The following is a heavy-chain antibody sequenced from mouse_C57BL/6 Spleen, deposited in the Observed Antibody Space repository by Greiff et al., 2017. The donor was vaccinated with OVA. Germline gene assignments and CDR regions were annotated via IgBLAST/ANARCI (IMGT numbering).Heavy chain of an antibody. CDR2: IYPRDGRT. CDR3: ARENLLLRKGYFDV. CDR1: GYTFTSYD. V-gene: IGHV1-85*01. J-gene: IGHJ1*03. D-gene: IGHD1-1*01. Sequence: QVQLQQSGPELVKPGASVKLSCKASGYTFTSYDINWVKQRPGQGLEWIGWIYPRDGRTKYNEKFKGKATLTVATSSSTAYMELHSLTSEDSAVYFCARENLLLRKGYFDVWGTGTTVTVAS.